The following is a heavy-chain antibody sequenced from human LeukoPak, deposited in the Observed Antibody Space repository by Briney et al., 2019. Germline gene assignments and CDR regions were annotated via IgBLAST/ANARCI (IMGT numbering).Heavy chain of an antibody. V-gene: IGHV4-59*01. D-gene: IGHD6-13*01. J-gene: IGHJ4*02. Sequence: PSETLSLTCTVSGGSISSYYWSWIRQPPGKGLEWIGYIYYSGSTNYNPSLESRVTISVDTSKNQFSLKLSSVTAADTAVYYCARVWDSSSWHFDYWGQGTLVTVSS. CDR3: ARVWDSSSWHFDY. CDR1: GGSISSYY. CDR2: IYYSGST.